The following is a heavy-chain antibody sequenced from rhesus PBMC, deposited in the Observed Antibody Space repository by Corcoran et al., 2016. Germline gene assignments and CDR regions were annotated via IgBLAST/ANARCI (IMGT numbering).Heavy chain of an antibody. D-gene: IGHD4-23*01. CDR1: GFTFSSSA. V-gene: IGHV3-118*01. Sequence: EVQLVESGGGLVQPGGSLRLSCAASGFTFSSSAMHWVRQASGKGLEWVGRIRSKSYYDETRYAASVNGRLTIVRDDSKNTAYLKMNSLKTEDTAVYYCARVLYSNYLYWGQGVLVTVSS. J-gene: IGHJ4*01. CDR3: ARVLYSNYLY. CDR2: IRSKSYYDET.